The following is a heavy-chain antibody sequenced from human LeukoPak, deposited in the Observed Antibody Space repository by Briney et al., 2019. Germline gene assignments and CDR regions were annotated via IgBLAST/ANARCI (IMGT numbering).Heavy chain of an antibody. J-gene: IGHJ4*02. V-gene: IGHV4-4*08. CDR2: IYTSGST. D-gene: IGHD6-6*01. CDR3: AREQSSIAARPDDY. Sequence: SETLSLTCTVSGGSISGYYWSWIRQPPGKGLEWIGRIYTSGSTNYNPSLKSRVTISVDTSKNQFSLKLSSVTAADTAVYYCAREQSSIAARPDDYWGQGTLVTVSS. CDR1: GGSISGYY.